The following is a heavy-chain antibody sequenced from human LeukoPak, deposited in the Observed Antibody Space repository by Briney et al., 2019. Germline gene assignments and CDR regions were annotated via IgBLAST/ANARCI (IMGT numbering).Heavy chain of an antibody. CDR1: GGSISSSSHY. V-gene: IGHV4-39*01. D-gene: IGHD4-17*01. J-gene: IGHJ4*02. CDR3: ASGRHDCGDYVCDY. CDR2: ISESGTT. Sequence: SETLSLTCTVSGGSISSSSHYWAWIRQPPGKGLEWLATISESGTTYYNPSLKSRVTISVDTSKNQFSLKLGSVTAADTAVFYCASGRHDCGDYVCDYWGQGTLVTVSS.